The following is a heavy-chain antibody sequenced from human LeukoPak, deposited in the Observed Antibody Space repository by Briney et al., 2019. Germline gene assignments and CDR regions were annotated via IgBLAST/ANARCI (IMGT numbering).Heavy chain of an antibody. D-gene: IGHD6-13*01. CDR1: GFTFSSYW. Sequence: GGSLRLSCAASGFTFSSYWMSWVRQAPGKELEWVANLKQDGSEKYYVDSVKGRFTISRDNAKNSLYLQMNSLRAEDTAVYYCAREGIAAPFDYWGQGTLVTVSS. V-gene: IGHV3-7*03. CDR3: AREGIAAPFDY. CDR2: LKQDGSEK. J-gene: IGHJ4*02.